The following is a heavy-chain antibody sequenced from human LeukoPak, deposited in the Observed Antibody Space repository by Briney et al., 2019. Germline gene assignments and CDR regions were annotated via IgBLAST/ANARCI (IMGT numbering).Heavy chain of an antibody. CDR3: ARDPVESTPVDY. D-gene: IGHD2-15*01. CDR2: ISSSGGTI. Sequence: GGSLRLSCAASGFTFSSYEMNWVRQAPGKGLEWVSYISSSGGTIYYADSVKGRFTISRDNAKNTLYLQMNSLRAEDTAVYYCARDPVESTPVDYWGQGTLVSVSS. J-gene: IGHJ4*02. V-gene: IGHV3-48*03. CDR1: GFTFSSYE.